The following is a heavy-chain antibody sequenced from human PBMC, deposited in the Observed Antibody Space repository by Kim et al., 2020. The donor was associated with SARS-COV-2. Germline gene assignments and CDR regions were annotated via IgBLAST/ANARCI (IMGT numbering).Heavy chain of an antibody. CDR3: AGNYYYDSSGYYSAFDI. Sequence: KRRVTISVDTSKNQFSLKLSSVTAADTAVYYCAGNYYYDSSGYYSAFDIWGQGTMVTVSS. V-gene: IGHV4-30-2*04. D-gene: IGHD3-22*01. J-gene: IGHJ3*02.